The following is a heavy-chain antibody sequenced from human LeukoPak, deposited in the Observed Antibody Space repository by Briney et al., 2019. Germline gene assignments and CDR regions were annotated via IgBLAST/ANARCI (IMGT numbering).Heavy chain of an antibody. CDR1: GFTFSSYA. Sequence: GGSLRLSCAASGFTFSSYAMHWVRQAQGKGLEYVSAISSDGGSTYYANSVKGRFTISRDKSKNTLYLQMGSLRAEDMAVYYCASRYAYWGQGTLVTVSS. CDR2: ISSDGGST. V-gene: IGHV3-64*01. D-gene: IGHD2-8*01. CDR3: ASRYAY. J-gene: IGHJ4*02.